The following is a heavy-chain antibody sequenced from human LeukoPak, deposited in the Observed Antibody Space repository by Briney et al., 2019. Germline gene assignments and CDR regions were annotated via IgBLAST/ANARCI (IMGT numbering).Heavy chain of an antibody. CDR3: ARCHYYGSGTYVRVHSPDY. CDR1: GCTFTNYG. Sequence: ASVKVSCKASGCTFTNYGISWVRQAPGQGLEWMGWISAYNDNTNDAQKLQGRVIMTTDTSTSTAYMELRSLRPDDTAVYYCARCHYYGSGTYVRVHSPDYWGQGALVTVSS. V-gene: IGHV1-18*01. CDR2: ISAYNDNT. D-gene: IGHD3-10*01. J-gene: IGHJ4*02.